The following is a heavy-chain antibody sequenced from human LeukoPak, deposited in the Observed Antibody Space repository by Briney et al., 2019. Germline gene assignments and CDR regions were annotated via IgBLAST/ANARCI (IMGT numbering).Heavy chain of an antibody. CDR3: AREEYSSSPYFDY. CDR2: IRYDGSNK. D-gene: IGHD6-13*01. J-gene: IGHJ4*02. V-gene: IGHV3-30*02. Sequence: GGSLRLSCAASGFTFSSYGMHWVRQAPGKGLEWVAFIRYDGSNKYYADSVKGRFTISRDNSKNTLYLQMNSLRAEDTAVYYCAREEYSSSPYFDYWGQGTLVTVSS. CDR1: GFTFSSYG.